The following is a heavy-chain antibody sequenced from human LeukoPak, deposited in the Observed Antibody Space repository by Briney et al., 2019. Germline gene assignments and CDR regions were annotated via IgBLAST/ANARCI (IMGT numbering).Heavy chain of an antibody. J-gene: IGHJ4*02. CDR1: VFTFEDYG. CDR3: ARDWGSSWYVHFDY. V-gene: IGHV3-20*04. D-gene: IGHD6-13*01. Sequence: GGALRLSCAASVFTFEDYGMNWVRPARGKGLECVSDINWNGGSTRYADSVKGRFTITRDNAKNALYLQMNSLRAEDTALYYCARDWGSSWYVHFDYWGQGTLVTVSS. CDR2: INWNGGST.